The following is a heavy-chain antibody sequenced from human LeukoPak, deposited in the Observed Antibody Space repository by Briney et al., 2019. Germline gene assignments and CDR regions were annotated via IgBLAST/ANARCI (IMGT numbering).Heavy chain of an antibody. J-gene: IGHJ4*02. CDR3: ARELYHDSSGYGSSY. Sequence: SETLSLTCTVSGGSISSGGYYWRWIRQHPGKGLEWIGYIYYSGSTYYNPSLKSRVTISVDTSKNQFSLKLSSVTAADTAVYYCARELYHDSSGYGSSYWGQGTLVTVSS. V-gene: IGHV4-30-4*08. CDR1: GGSISSGGYY. CDR2: IYYSGST. D-gene: IGHD3-22*01.